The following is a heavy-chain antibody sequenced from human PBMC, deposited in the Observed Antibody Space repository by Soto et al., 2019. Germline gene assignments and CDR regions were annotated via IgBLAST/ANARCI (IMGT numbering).Heavy chain of an antibody. CDR2: IYYSGST. CDR3: ASSYYYDSSGYYPAAYWYFDL. D-gene: IGHD3-22*01. CDR1: GGSISSYY. V-gene: IGHV4-59*01. Sequence: QVQLQESGPGLVKPSETLSLTCTVSGGSISSYYWSWIRQPPGKGLEWIGYIYYSGSTNYNPSLKSRVTISVDTSKNQFSLKLSSVTAADTAVYYCASSYYYDSSGYYPAAYWYFDLWGRGTLVTVSS. J-gene: IGHJ2*01.